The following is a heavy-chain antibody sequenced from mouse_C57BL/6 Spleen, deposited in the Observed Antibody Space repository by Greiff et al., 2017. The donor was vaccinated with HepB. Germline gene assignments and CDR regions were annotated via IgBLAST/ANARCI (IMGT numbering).Heavy chain of an antibody. V-gene: IGHV5-4*01. Sequence: EVQLMESGGGLVKPGGSLKLSCAASGFTFSSYAMSWVRQTPEKRLEWVATISDGGSYTYYPDNVKGRFTISRDNAKNNLYLQMSHLKSEDTAMYYCARDRGYYYAMDYWGQGTSVTVSS. D-gene: IGHD2-2*01. CDR3: ARDRGYYYAMDY. CDR2: ISDGGSYT. CDR1: GFTFSSYA. J-gene: IGHJ4*01.